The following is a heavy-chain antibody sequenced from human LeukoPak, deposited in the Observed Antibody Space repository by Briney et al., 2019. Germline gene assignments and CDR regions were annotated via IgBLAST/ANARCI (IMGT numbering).Heavy chain of an antibody. J-gene: IGHJ4*02. Sequence: GGSLRLSCAASGFTFSSYAMSWVRQAPGKGVEWVSAISGSGGRKYYADSVKGRFTISRENSKNTLYLQMNSLRAEDTAVYYCXKEGLNYYDSSGYSDYWGQGTLVTVSS. CDR3: XKEGLNYYDSSGYSDY. V-gene: IGHV3-23*01. CDR1: GFTFSSYA. CDR2: ISGSGGRK. D-gene: IGHD3-22*01.